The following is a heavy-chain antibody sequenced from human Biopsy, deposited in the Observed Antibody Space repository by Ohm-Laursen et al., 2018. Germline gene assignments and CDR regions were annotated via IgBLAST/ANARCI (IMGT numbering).Heavy chain of an antibody. CDR2: MIPNSGET. D-gene: IGHD6-6*01. CDR3: ARGSPRRVSIFEASIYWFDT. J-gene: IGHJ5*02. Sequence: ASVKVSCNASGYSFTTYDVNWVRQARGQGLEWMGWMIPNSGETGYAQRFQGRVTLTMNTSIGTAYMELSGLRSEDTAVYYCARGSPRRVSIFEASIYWFDTWGQGTPVTVSS. V-gene: IGHV1-8*01. CDR1: GYSFTTYD.